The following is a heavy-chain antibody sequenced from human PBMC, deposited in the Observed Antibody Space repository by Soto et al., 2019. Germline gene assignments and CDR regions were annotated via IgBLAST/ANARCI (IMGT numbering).Heavy chain of an antibody. D-gene: IGHD3-22*01. CDR1: GYTFTSYG. J-gene: IGHJ4*02. V-gene: IGHV1-18*01. CDR3: ARDHYYYDSSGYYWSY. CDR2: ISAYNGNT. Sequence: ASVKVSCKASGYTFTSYGISWVRQAPGQGLEWMGWISAYNGNTNYAQKLQGRVTMTTDTSTSTAYMELRSLRSDDTAVYYCARDHYYYDSSGYYWSYRGQGTLVTVSS.